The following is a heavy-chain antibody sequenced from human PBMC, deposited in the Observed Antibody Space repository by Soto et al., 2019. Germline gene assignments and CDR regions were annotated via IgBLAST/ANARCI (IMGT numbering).Heavy chain of an antibody. CDR3: ARNLIAVAGSFDY. Sequence: QVQLVESGGGVVQPGRSLRLSCAASGFTFSSYGMHWVRQAPGKGLEWVAVIWYDGSNKYYADSVKGRFTISRAISKNTRYLQMNSLSAEYTAVYYCARNLIAVAGSFDYWGQGTLVTVSS. CDR2: IWYDGSNK. V-gene: IGHV3-33*01. CDR1: GFTFSSYG. D-gene: IGHD6-19*01. J-gene: IGHJ4*02.